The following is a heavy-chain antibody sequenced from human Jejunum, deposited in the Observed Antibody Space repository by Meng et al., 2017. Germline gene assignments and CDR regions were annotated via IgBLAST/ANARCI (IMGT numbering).Heavy chain of an antibody. V-gene: IGHV1-46*01. J-gene: IGHJ5*02. Sequence: ASVNVSRKASGYTILTSHIHWVRQAPGQGLEWTGTIFSSGSTRYAQKFQGRVTMTRDTSTTTVYMELSSLRSEDTAVYYGAGEKPRNYWFDPWGQGTLVTVSS. CDR1: GYTILTSH. CDR3: AGEKPRNYWFDP. D-gene: IGHD2/OR15-2a*01. CDR2: IFSSGST.